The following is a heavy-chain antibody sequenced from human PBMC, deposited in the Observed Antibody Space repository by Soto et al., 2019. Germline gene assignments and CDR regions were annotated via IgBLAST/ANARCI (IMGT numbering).Heavy chain of an antibody. Sequence: EVQLVESGGGLVQPGGSLRLSCEASGFTLSSYSMNWARQAPGQGLEGVSYISSSSSTIYYAYSVKGRFTISRDNAKNSLYLQMNSLRDEDTAVYYCAIDNPRSSGWDVLGQGTTVTVSS. CDR3: AIDNPRSSGWDV. V-gene: IGHV3-48*02. J-gene: IGHJ6*02. CDR1: GFTLSSYS. CDR2: ISSSSSTI.